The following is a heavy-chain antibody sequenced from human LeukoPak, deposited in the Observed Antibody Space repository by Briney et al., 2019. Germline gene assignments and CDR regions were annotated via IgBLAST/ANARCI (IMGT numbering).Heavy chain of an antibody. CDR3: AGIWSGTYFNY. D-gene: IGHD3-10*01. V-gene: IGHV4-30-2*01. CDR1: GGSISSGGYS. CDR2: IYHSGST. J-gene: IGHJ4*02. Sequence: SQTLSLTCAVSGGSISSGGYSWSWIRQPPGKGLEWIGYIYHSGSTYYNPSLKSRVTISVDRSKNQFSLKLNSVTAADTAVYYCAGIWSGTYFNYWGQGTLVTVSS.